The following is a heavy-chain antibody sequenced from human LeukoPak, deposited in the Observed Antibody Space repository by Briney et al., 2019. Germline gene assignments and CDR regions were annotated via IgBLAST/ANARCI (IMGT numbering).Heavy chain of an antibody. Sequence: PGGSLRLSCAASGFTFDDYAMHWVRQAPGKGLEWVSLISWDGGSTYYADSVKGRFTISRDNSKNSLYLQMNSLRAEDTALYYCAKDIEHYYDSSGYAPTFGIWGQGTMVTVSS. D-gene: IGHD3-22*01. J-gene: IGHJ3*02. V-gene: IGHV3-43D*04. CDR2: ISWDGGST. CDR3: AKDIEHYYDSSGYAPTFGI. CDR1: GFTFDDYA.